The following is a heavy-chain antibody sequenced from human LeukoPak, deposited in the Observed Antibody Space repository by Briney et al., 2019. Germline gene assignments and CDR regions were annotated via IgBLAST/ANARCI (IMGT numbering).Heavy chain of an antibody. J-gene: IGHJ5*02. CDR2: IYDRGPA. CDR1: GGAIASGGYS. CDR3: ARSRQASGLLSS. D-gene: IGHD3-10*01. Sequence: PSETLSLTCTVSGGAIASGGYSWNWIRQSPGKGLEWIGCIYDRGPAYYNPSLKSRFTISVDRPKNQFFLNVTSLTAADTAVYYCARSRQASGLLSSWGQGTPVVVSS. V-gene: IGHV4-30-2*06.